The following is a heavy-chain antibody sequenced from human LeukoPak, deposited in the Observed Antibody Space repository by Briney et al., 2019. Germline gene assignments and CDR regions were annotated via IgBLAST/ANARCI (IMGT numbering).Heavy chain of an antibody. CDR1: GFTFSNAW. Sequence: GGSLRLSCAASGFTFSNAWMSWVRQAPGKGLEWVGRIKSKTDGGTTDYAAPVKGRFTISRDDSKNTLYLQMNSLKTEDTAVYYCAKDAGYRYSGSSWHYFDYWGQGTLVTVSS. CDR2: IKSKTDGGTT. D-gene: IGHD1-26*01. V-gene: IGHV3-15*01. CDR3: AKDAGYRYSGSSWHYFDY. J-gene: IGHJ4*02.